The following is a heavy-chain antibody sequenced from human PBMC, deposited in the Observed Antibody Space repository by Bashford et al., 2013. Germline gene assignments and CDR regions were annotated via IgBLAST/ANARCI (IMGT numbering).Heavy chain of an antibody. D-gene: IGHD2-8*02. V-gene: IGHV4-59*08. J-gene: IGHJ4*02. CDR1: GDSISSYY. Sequence: SETLSLTCTVSGDSISSYYWSWIRQPPGKGLEWIGYIYYSGSTSYNPSLNSRVTMSFDKSKNQVSLRLTSVTAADTAVYFCARRSDYWCYFEQWGQGTPGHRLL. CDR2: IYYSGST. CDR3: ARRSDYWCYFEQ.